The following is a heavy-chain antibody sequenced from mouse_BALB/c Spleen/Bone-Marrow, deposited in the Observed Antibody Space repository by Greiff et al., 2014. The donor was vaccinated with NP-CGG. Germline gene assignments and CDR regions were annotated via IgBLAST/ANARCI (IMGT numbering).Heavy chain of an antibody. D-gene: IGHD2-14*01. Sequence: EVQRVESGTVLARPGASVKMSCEASGYTFTSYWMHWVKQRPGQGLEWIGAIYPGNSDTSYNQKFKGKAKLTAVTSTSTAYMELSSLTNEDSAVYYCTRYYYRFSAWFAYWGQGTLVTVSA. J-gene: IGHJ3*01. CDR1: GYTFTSYW. CDR2: IYPGNSDT. V-gene: IGHV1-5*01. CDR3: TRYYYRFSAWFAY.